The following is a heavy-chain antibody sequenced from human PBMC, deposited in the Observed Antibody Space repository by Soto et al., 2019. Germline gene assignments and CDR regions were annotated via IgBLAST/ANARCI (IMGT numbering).Heavy chain of an antibody. V-gene: IGHV4-34*01. Sequence: SETLSLTCAVYGGSFSGYYWSWIRQPPGKGLEWIGEINHSGSTNYNPSLKSRVTISVDTSKNQFSLKLSSVTAADTAVYYCARVVIAAAGIANGMDVWGQGTTVTVSS. CDR1: GGSFSGYY. D-gene: IGHD6-13*01. CDR2: INHSGST. J-gene: IGHJ6*02. CDR3: ARVVIAAAGIANGMDV.